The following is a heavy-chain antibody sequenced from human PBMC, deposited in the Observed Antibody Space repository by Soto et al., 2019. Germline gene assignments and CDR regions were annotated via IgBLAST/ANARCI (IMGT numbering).Heavy chain of an antibody. CDR2: IIPIFGTA. V-gene: IGHV1-69*13. Sequence: SVKVSCKASGVAFSSYAISWVRQAPGQGLEWMGGIIPIFGTANYAQKFQGRVTITADESTSTAYMELSSLRSEDTAVYYCASLGRRGMDVWGQGTTVTVSS. CDR3: ASLGRRGMDV. D-gene: IGHD2-15*01. CDR1: GVAFSSYA. J-gene: IGHJ6*02.